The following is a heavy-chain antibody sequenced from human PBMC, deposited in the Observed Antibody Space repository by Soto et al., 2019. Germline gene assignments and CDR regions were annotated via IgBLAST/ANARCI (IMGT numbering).Heavy chain of an antibody. CDR2: IYYSGST. Sequence: PSETLSLTCTVSGGSISSYYWSWIRQPPGKGLEWIGYIYYSGSTNYNPSLKSRVTISVDTSKNQFSLKLSSVTAADTAVYYCAGSSYYHDSSGYSSFDYWGQGTLVTVSS. CDR1: GGSISSYY. CDR3: AGSSYYHDSSGYSSFDY. J-gene: IGHJ4*02. V-gene: IGHV4-59*01. D-gene: IGHD3-22*01.